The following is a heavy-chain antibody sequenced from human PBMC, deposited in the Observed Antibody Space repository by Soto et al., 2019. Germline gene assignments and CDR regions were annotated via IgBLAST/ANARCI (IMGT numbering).Heavy chain of an antibody. J-gene: IGHJ6*03. CDR3: ARHFDMDCTNGVCYTDYYYYMDV. Sequence: KLPETLSLTCTVSGGSISSYYWSWIRQPPGKGLEWIGYIYYSGSTNYNPSLKSRVTISVDTSKNQFSLKLSSVTAADTAVYYCARHFDMDCTNGVCYTDYYYYMDVWGKGTTVTVSS. D-gene: IGHD2-8*01. V-gene: IGHV4-59*08. CDR1: GGSISSYY. CDR2: IYYSGST.